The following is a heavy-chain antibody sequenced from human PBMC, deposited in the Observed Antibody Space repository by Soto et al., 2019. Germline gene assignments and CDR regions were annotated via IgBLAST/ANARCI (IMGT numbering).Heavy chain of an antibody. CDR1: GFTFSSYA. V-gene: IGHV3-30-3*01. D-gene: IGHD5-12*01. J-gene: IGHJ4*02. CDR3: ARSDGRDGYNYCDY. Sequence: GGSLRLSCAASGFTFSSYAMHWVRQAPGKGLEGVAVISYDGSNKYYADSVKGRFTISRDNSKNTLYLQMNSLRAEDTAVYYCARSDGRDGYNYCDYWGQGTLVTDS. CDR2: ISYDGSNK.